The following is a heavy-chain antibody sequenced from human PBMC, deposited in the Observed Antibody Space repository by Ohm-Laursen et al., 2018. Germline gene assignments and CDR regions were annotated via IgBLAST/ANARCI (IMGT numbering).Heavy chain of an antibody. CDR2: MNPNSGNT. CDR1: GYTFTSYD. CDR3: ARNVASGFDY. D-gene: IGHD5-12*01. V-gene: IGHV1-8*01. Sequence: SVKVSCKASGYTFTSYDINWVRQATGQGLEWMGWMNPNSGNTGYAQKFQGRFTMTSDTSTSTVYMELSSLRSEDTAVYYCARNVASGFDYWGQGTLVTVSS. J-gene: IGHJ4*02.